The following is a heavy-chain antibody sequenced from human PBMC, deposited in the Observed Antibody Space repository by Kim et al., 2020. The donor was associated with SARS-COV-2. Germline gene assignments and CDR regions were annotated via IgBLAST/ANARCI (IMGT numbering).Heavy chain of an antibody. CDR2: IKQDGSEK. J-gene: IGHJ3*02. Sequence: GGSLRLSCAASGFTFSSYWMSWVRQAPGKGLEWVANIKQDGSEKYYVDSVKGRFTISRDNAKNSLYLQMNSLRAEDTAVYYCASQARGYSGYDRFDAFDIWGQGTMVTVSS. CDR1: GFTFSSYW. V-gene: IGHV3-7*01. CDR3: ASQARGYSGYDRFDAFDI. D-gene: IGHD5-12*01.